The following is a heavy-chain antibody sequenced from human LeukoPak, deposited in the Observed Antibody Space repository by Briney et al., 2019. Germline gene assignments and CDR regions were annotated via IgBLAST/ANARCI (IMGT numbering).Heavy chain of an antibody. D-gene: IGHD3-10*01. CDR2: ISSSSSYI. V-gene: IGHV3-21*01. CDR1: GFTFSSYS. J-gene: IGHJ6*02. CDR3: ARPVADGGDYYGMDV. Sequence: GGSLRLSCAASGFTFSSYSMNWVRQAPGKGLEWVSSISSSSSYIYYADSVKGRFTISRDNAKNSLYLQMNSLRAEDTAVYYCARPVADGGDYYGMDVWGQGTTVTVSS.